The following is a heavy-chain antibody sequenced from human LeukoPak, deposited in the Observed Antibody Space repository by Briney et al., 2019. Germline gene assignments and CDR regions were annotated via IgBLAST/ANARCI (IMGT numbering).Heavy chain of an antibody. CDR2: IKQDGSEK. CDR3: ARGEIQLWLYYFDY. Sequence: PGGSLRLSCAASGFTVSSNYMSWVRQAPGKGLEWVANIKQDGSEKYYVDSVKGRFTISRDNAKNSLYLQMNSLRAEDTAVYYCARGEIQLWLYYFDYWGQGTLVTVSS. J-gene: IGHJ4*02. CDR1: GFTVSSNY. V-gene: IGHV3-7*01. D-gene: IGHD5-18*01.